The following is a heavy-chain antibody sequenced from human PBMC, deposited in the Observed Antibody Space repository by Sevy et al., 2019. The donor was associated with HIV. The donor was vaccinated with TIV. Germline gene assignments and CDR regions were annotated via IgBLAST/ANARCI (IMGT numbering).Heavy chain of an antibody. D-gene: IGHD3-10*01. J-gene: IGHJ4*02. Sequence: SETLSLTCSVSGVSITSGNSYWSWIRQPPGKGLEWIGYIFSNGNTNYNPTLKCRVTMSVDTSISQFSLSLRSVTAADTAVYYCAIGLNYYVSGSFDYWGQGTLVTVSS. V-gene: IGHV4-61*01. CDR3: AIGLNYYVSGSFDY. CDR1: GVSITSGNSY. CDR2: IFSNGNT.